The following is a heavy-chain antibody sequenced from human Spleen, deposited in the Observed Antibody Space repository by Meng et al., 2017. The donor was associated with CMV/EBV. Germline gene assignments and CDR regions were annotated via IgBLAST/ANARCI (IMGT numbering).Heavy chain of an antibody. D-gene: IGHD4-17*01. CDR1: GFTFSSYS. Sequence: CSGSGFTFSSYSMNWVRQAPGKGLEWVSSISSSSSYIYYADSVKGRFTISRDNAKNSLYLQMNSLRAEDTAVYYCARDRPYGDYPADYWGQGTLVTVSS. CDR3: ARDRPYGDYPADY. J-gene: IGHJ4*02. V-gene: IGHV3-21*01. CDR2: ISSSSSYI.